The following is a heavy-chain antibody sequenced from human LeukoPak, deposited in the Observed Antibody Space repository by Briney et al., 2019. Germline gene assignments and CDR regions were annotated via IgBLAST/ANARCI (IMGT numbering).Heavy chain of an antibody. Sequence: PGGSLRLSCAASGFTFSTYAMNWVRQAPGKGLEWVSAISSSGGSTYYADSVKGRFTISRDNSKNTLYLQMNSLRAEDTAVYYCAKGTDIAMAPFDHWGQGTLVTVSS. CDR2: ISSSGGST. J-gene: IGHJ4*02. V-gene: IGHV3-23*01. CDR3: AKGTDIAMAPFDH. CDR1: GFTFSTYA. D-gene: IGHD5-18*01.